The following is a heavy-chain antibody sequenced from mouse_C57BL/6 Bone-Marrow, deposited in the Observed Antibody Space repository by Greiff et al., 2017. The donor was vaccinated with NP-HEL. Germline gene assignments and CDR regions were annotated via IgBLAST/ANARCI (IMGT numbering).Heavy chain of an antibody. V-gene: IGHV6-3*01. J-gene: IGHJ1*03. Sequence: EVKLEESGGGLVQPGGSMKLSCVASGFTFSNYWMNWVRQSPEQGLEWVAQIRLKSDNYASHYAVSVKGRFTISRDDSKSRVYLQMSNVSAEDTGVYYCTSYGGYFDVWGTGTTVTVSS. D-gene: IGHD1-2*01. CDR3: TSYGGYFDV. CDR2: IRLKSDNYAS. CDR1: GFTFSNYW.